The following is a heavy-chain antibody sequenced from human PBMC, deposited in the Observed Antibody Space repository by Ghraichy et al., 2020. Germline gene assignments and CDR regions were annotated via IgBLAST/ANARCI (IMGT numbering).Heavy chain of an antibody. J-gene: IGHJ3*02. CDR1: GGTFSRYA. V-gene: IGHV1-69*13. Sequence: SVKVSCKASGGTFSRYAISWVRQAPGQGLEWMGGIIPLFGTANYAQKFQGRVTITADESTSTAYMELSSLRSEDTAVYYCARKRPSDFWSDLGDGFDIWGQGTMVTVSS. CDR3: ARKRPSDFWSDLGDGFDI. CDR2: IIPLFGTA. D-gene: IGHD3-3*01.